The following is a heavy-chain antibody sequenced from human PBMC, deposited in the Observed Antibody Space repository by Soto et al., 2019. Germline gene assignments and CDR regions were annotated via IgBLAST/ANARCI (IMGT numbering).Heavy chain of an antibody. D-gene: IGHD3-10*01. J-gene: IGHJ4*02. V-gene: IGHV1-69*02. CDR2: IIPILGIA. CDR1: GGTFSSYT. CDR3: ARGTYYYGSGSYRDY. Sequence: QVQLVQSGAEVKKPGSSVKVSCKASGGTFSSYTISWVRQAPGQGLEWMGSIIPILGIANHAQKFQGRVTITADKSTSTAYMELSSLRSEDTAVYYCARGTYYYGSGSYRDYWGQGTLVTVSS.